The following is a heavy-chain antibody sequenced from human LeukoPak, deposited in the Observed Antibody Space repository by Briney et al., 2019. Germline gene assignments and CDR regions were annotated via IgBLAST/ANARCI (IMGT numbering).Heavy chain of an antibody. CDR1: GFTFSSYA. CDR2: ISYDGSNK. J-gene: IGHJ4*02. V-gene: IGHV3-30-3*01. CDR3: ARDERDIVVGPCVY. D-gene: IGHD2-15*01. Sequence: PGRSLRLSCAASGFTFSSYAMHWVRQAPGKGLEWVAVISYDGSNKYYADSVKGRFTISRDNSKNTLYLQMNSLRAEDTAVYYCARDERDIVVGPCVYWGQGTLVTVSS.